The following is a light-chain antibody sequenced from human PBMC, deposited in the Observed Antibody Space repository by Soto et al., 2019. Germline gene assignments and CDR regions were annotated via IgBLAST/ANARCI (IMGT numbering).Light chain of an antibody. CDR1: SSNIGSNY. J-gene: IGLJ3*02. V-gene: IGLV1-47*01. CDR2: RNN. Sequence: QSVLTQPPSTSGTPGQRVTISCSGSSSNIGSNYVYWYQQLPGTATKLLIHRNNHRPSGVPDRFSGSKSGTSGSLAISGLRSEDEADYYCAAWDDSLSGPVFGGGTKLTVL. CDR3: AAWDDSLSGPV.